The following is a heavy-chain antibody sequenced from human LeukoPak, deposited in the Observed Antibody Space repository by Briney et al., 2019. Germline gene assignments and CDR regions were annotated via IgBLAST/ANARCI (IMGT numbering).Heavy chain of an antibody. V-gene: IGHV1-46*01. CDR1: GYTFTSYY. Sequence: GASVKVPCKASGYTFTSYYMHWVRQAPGQGLEWMGIINPSGGSTSYAQKFQGRVTMTRDTSTSTVYMELSSLRSEDTAVHYCATLYSSSWYGSGNYFDYWGQGTLVTVSS. CDR2: INPSGGST. D-gene: IGHD6-13*01. CDR3: ATLYSSSWYGSGNYFDY. J-gene: IGHJ4*02.